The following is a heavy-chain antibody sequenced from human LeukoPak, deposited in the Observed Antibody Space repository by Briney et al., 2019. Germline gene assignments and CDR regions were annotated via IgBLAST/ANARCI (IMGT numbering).Heavy chain of an antibody. CDR1: GGTFSSYA. J-gene: IGHJ4*02. V-gene: IGHV1-69*01. D-gene: IGHD3-22*01. Sequence: SSVKVSCKASGGTFSSYAISWVRQAPGQGLEWMGGIIPIFGTAKYAQKFQGRVTITADESTSTAYMELSSLRSEDTAVYYCARVQPHRIYYDNSDYPTRNDYWGQGTLVTVSS. CDR2: IIPIFGTA. CDR3: ARVQPHRIYYDNSDYPTRNDY.